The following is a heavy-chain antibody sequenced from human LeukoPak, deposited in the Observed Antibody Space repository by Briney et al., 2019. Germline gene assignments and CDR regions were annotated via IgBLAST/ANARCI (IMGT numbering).Heavy chain of an antibody. J-gene: IGHJ4*02. CDR2: INPNSGGT. Sequence: ASVKVSCKASGYTFTSYGISWVRQAPGQGLEWMGWINPNSGGTNYAQKFQGRVTMTRDTSISTAYMELSRLRSDDTAVYYCARYCSSTSCRDTFDYWGQGTLVTVSS. CDR3: ARYCSSTSCRDTFDY. CDR1: GYTFTSYG. V-gene: IGHV1-2*02. D-gene: IGHD2-2*01.